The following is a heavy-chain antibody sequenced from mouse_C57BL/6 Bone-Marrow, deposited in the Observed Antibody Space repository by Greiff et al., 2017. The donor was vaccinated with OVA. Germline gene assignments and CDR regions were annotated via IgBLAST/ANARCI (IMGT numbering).Heavy chain of an antibody. Sequence: VQLQQSGPELVKPGASVKIPCKASGYTFTDYTMDWVKQSHGKSLEWIGDINPNTGGTIYNQKFKGKAPLTVDKSSSTAYMELRSLTSEDAAVYYGARGESGYYAMDYWGQGTSVTVSS. CDR3: ARGESGYYAMDY. CDR2: INPNTGGT. J-gene: IGHJ4*01. CDR1: GYTFTDYT. V-gene: IGHV1-18*01.